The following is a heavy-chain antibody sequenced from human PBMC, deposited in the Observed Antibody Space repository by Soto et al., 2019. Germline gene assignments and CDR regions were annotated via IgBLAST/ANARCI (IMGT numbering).Heavy chain of an antibody. D-gene: IGHD2-15*01. J-gene: IGHJ4*02. CDR2: IAYDGSTE. V-gene: IGHV3-30-3*01. Sequence: QVQLVESGGGAVQPGRSLRLSCAASGFTFGGYSMHWVRQAPGKGLEWVAVIAYDGSTEHYADAVKGRFSISXXXXXXXXXLEMNSLIAEDVGIYYCVRDGQGGHVEAFDYWGQGTLVTVSS. CDR3: VRDGQGGHVEAFDY. CDR1: GFTFGGYS.